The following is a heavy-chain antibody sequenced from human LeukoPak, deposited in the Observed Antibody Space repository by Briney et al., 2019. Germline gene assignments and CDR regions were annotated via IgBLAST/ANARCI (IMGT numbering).Heavy chain of an antibody. J-gene: IGHJ4*02. Sequence: ASVKASCKTSAYTFTGYYVHWVRQAPGQGPEWMGWINPNSGGTNYAQRFQGRVTMTRDTSISTAYMELSGLRSDDAAVYYCARYSYCGGDCYTFDYWGQGTLVTVSS. CDR1: AYTFTGYY. CDR3: ARYSYCGGDCYTFDY. CDR2: INPNSGGT. V-gene: IGHV1-2*02. D-gene: IGHD2-21*02.